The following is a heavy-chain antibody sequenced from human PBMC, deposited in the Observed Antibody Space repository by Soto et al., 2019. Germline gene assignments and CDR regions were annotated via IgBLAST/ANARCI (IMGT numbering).Heavy chain of an antibody. CDR2: ISSSSSTI. Sequence: EVQLVESGGGLVQPGGSLRLSCAASGFTFSSYSMNWVRQAPGKGLEWVSYISSSSSTIYYADSVKGRFTISRDNAKNSLYPQMNSLRAEDTAVYYGARADSGYAHGYYYYGMDVWGQGTTVTVSS. J-gene: IGHJ6*02. V-gene: IGHV3-48*01. D-gene: IGHD5-12*01. CDR3: ARADSGYAHGYYYYGMDV. CDR1: GFTFSSYS.